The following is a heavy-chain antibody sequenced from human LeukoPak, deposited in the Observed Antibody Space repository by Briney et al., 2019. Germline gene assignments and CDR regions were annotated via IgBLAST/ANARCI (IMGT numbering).Heavy chain of an antibody. Sequence: PSETLSLTCTVSGDSVSSSSHYWGWIRQSPGKGLEWIGSVLSRGGTHNSPSLESRVTISVDTSKIQFSLKLSSVTAADTAVYYCARVKIVVVTAPGGGYTDVWGRGTTVTVSS. D-gene: IGHD2-21*02. J-gene: IGHJ6*03. CDR2: VLSRGGT. CDR1: GDSVSSSSHY. CDR3: ARVKIVVVTAPGGGYTDV. V-gene: IGHV4-39*07.